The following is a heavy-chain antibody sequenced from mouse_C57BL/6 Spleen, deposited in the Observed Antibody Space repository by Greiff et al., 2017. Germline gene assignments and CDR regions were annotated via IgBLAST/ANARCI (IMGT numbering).Heavy chain of an antibody. Sequence: QVQLKESGPELVKPGASVKISCKASGYAFSSSWMNWVKQRPGKGLEWIGRIYPGDGDTNYNGKFKGKATLTADKSSSTAYMQLSSLTSEDSAVYFCAQTAQAPFAYWGQGTLVTVSA. CDR3: AQTAQAPFAY. V-gene: IGHV1-82*01. J-gene: IGHJ3*01. D-gene: IGHD3-2*02. CDR1: GYAFSSSW. CDR2: IYPGDGDT.